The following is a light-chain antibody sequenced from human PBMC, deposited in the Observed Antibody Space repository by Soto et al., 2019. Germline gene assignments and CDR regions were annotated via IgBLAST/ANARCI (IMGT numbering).Light chain of an antibody. CDR3: QQSNSYSRT. V-gene: IGKV1-5*03. Sequence: DIQMTQSPPTLSASVGDRVTITCRASQSISSWLAWYQQKPGKAPKLLIYKASSLESGVPSRFSGSGSGTEFTLTISSLQPDDFATYYCQQSNSYSRTFGQGTKVDVK. J-gene: IGKJ1*01. CDR1: QSISSW. CDR2: KAS.